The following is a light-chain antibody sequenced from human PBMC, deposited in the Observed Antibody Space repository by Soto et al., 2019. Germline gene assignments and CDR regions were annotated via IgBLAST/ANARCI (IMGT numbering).Light chain of an antibody. CDR3: HQYGSSPQT. V-gene: IGKV3-20*01. Sequence: EIVLTQSPGTLSLSPGERATLSYRASQTVRSNYLAWYQQQPGQAPRLLISGAVSRATGVSDRFSGSGSGTDFTLTISRLEPGDFAVYYCHQYGSSPQTFGQGTKVDIK. CDR2: GAV. CDR1: QTVRSNY. J-gene: IGKJ1*01.